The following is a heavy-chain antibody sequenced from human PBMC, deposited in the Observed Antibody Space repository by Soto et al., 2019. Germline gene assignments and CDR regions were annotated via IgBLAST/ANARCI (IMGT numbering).Heavy chain of an antibody. D-gene: IGHD2-2*01. CDR3: ARDMFRLGTYCSSTSCYSDYYYGMDV. J-gene: IGHJ6*02. CDR1: GFTFSSYE. Sequence: EVQLVESGGGLVQPGGSLRLSCAASGFTFSSYEMNWVRQAPGKGLEWVSYISSSGSTIYYADSVKGRFTISRDNAKNSLYLQMNSLRAEDTAVYYCARDMFRLGTYCSSTSCYSDYYYGMDVWGQGTTVTVSS. V-gene: IGHV3-48*03. CDR2: ISSSGSTI.